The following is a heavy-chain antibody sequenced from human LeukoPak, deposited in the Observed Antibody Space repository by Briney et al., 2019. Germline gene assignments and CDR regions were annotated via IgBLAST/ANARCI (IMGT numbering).Heavy chain of an antibody. Sequence: GASVKVSCKASGYTFTGYYMHWVRQAPGQGLEWMGWINPNSGGTNYAQKFQGRVTMIRDTSISTAYMELSRLRSDDTAVYYCARNGPGYCSSTSCYGEGPFDYWGQGTLVTVSS. CDR1: GYTFTGYY. J-gene: IGHJ4*02. D-gene: IGHD2-2*01. CDR2: INPNSGGT. CDR3: ARNGPGYCSSTSCYGEGPFDY. V-gene: IGHV1-2*02.